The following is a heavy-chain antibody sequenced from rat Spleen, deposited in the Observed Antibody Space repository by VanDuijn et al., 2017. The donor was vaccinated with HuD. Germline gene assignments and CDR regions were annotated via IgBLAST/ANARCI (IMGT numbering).Heavy chain of an antibody. J-gene: IGHJ2*01. CDR1: GLTFSNYN. CDR2: IIYDGSST. CDR3: ARQEDYGGYSRDYFGY. Sequence: EVQLVESGGGLVQPGRSMKLSCTASGLTFSNYNMAWVRQAPKKGLEWVATIIYDGSSTYYRDSMKGRFTISRDNAKSTLYLQISSLRSEDTATYYCARQEDYGGYSRDYFGYWGQGVVVTVSS. V-gene: IGHV5-22*01. D-gene: IGHD1-11*01.